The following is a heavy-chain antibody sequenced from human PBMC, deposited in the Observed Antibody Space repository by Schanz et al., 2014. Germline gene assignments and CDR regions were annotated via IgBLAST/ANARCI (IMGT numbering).Heavy chain of an antibody. CDR3: AREVGLYDRGWFDP. D-gene: IGHD3-22*01. J-gene: IGHJ5*02. V-gene: IGHV1-8*01. CDR1: GYPFTSDD. CDR2: INAGTGNT. Sequence: QVQLVQSGAEVKKPGASVKVSCRASGYPFTSDDITWVRQAPGQRLEWMGWINAGTGNTEYSQKFQGRVTMTRDTSTSTVYMELSSLRSEDTAVYYCAREVGLYDRGWFDPWGQGTLVTVSS.